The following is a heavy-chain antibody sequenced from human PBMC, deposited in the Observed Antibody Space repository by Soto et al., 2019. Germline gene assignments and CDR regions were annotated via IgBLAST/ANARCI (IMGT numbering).Heavy chain of an antibody. Sequence: HPGGSVRLSCAASGFTFSSYSMNWVRQAPGKGLEWVSYISSSSGTIYYGDSVKGRFTISRDNPKNSLYLQMNSLRAEDTAVYYCASGTSEDTFDIWGQGTMVTVSS. D-gene: IGHD6-13*01. J-gene: IGHJ3*02. CDR3: ASGTSEDTFDI. CDR2: ISSSSGTI. CDR1: GFTFSSYS. V-gene: IGHV3-48*01.